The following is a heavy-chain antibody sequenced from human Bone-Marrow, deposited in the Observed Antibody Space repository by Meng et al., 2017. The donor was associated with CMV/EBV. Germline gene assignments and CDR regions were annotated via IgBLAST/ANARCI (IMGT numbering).Heavy chain of an antibody. J-gene: IGHJ6*02. CDR1: GFTFSSYA. V-gene: IGHV3-23*01. CDR2: ISGSGGST. Sequence: GESLKISCAASGFTFSSYAMSWVRQAPGKGLEWVSAISGSGGSTYYADSVKGRFTISRDNSKNTLYLQMNSLRAEDTAVYYCARVDWDFWSGGGMDVWGQGTTATVPS. D-gene: IGHD3-3*01. CDR3: ARVDWDFWSGGGMDV.